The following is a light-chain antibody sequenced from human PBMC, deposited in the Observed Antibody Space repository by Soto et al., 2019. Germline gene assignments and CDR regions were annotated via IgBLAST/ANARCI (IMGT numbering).Light chain of an antibody. J-gene: IGKJ1*01. CDR1: QNVDTKY. V-gene: IGKV3-20*01. CDR2: GAS. Sequence: EIVLTQSPGTLSLSPGERATLSCRASQNVDTKYLAWYQQKPGQAPRLLIYGASSRATGIPDRFSGSGSGTDFTLTISRLEPEDLAVYYCQQYHTSPLMFGQGTKVDIK. CDR3: QQYHTSPLM.